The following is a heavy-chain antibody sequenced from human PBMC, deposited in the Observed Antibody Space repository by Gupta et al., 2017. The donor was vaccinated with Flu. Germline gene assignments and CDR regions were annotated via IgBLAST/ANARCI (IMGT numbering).Heavy chain of an antibody. V-gene: IGHV3-9*01. CDR3: AKDSLSTSWALFDY. CDR2: ISWDSATI. J-gene: IGHJ4*02. CDR1: DDFA. Sequence: DDFAMHWVSLTPGKGLEWVSSISWDSATIDYADSVKGRFTVSRDNARNSLFLQMDSLTPEDTALDFCAKDSLSTSWALFDYWGQGTLVTVSS. D-gene: IGHD2-2*01.